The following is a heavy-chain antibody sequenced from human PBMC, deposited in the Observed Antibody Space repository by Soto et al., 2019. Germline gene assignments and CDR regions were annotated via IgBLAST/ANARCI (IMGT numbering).Heavy chain of an antibody. CDR3: ASGYSSGRGNYFDY. V-gene: IGHV3-33*01. CDR1: GFTFSSYG. J-gene: IGHJ4*02. CDR2: IWYDGSNK. Sequence: GGSLRLSCAASGFTFSSYGMHWVRQAPGKGLEWVAVIWYDGSNKYYADSVKGRFTISRDNSKNTLYLQMDSLRAEDTAVYYCASGYSSGRGNYFDYWGQGTLVTAPQ. D-gene: IGHD6-19*01.